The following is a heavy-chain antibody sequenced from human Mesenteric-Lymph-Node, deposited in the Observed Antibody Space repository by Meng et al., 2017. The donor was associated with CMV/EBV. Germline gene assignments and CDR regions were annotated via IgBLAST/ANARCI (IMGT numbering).Heavy chain of an antibody. CDR3: ASSVHYGMDV. J-gene: IGHJ6*02. CDR2: TRNKANSYTT. V-gene: IGHV3-72*01. CDR1: GFTFSDHY. Sequence: GESLKISCAASGFTFSDHYMDWVRQAPGKGLEWVGRTRNKANSYTTEYAASVKGRFTISRDDSKNSLYLQMNSLKTEDTAVYYCASSVHYGMDVWGQGTTVTVSS.